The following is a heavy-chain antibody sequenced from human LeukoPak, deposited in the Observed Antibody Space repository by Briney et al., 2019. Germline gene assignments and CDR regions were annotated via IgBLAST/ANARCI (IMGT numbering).Heavy chain of an antibody. D-gene: IGHD5-24*01. J-gene: IGHJ3*01. V-gene: IGHV4-59*08. CDR1: GVSIRSFF. Sequence: SETLSLTCTVSGVSIRSFFWNLNRQAPGQGLEWIGYIYYDGNSNYNPSLKSRVTMSVDTSRNQFSLNLSSVTAADTAVYYCASSREMDTIDFWGQGTMVIVSS. CDR3: ASSREMDTIDF. CDR2: IYYDGNS.